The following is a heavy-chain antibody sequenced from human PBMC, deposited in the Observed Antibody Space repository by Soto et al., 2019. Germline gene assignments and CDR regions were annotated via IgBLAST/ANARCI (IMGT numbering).Heavy chain of an antibody. V-gene: IGHV4-59*01. J-gene: IGHJ6*03. Sequence: SETLCLTCTVSGGSISSYYWSWIRQPPGKGLEWIGYIYYSGSTNYNPSLKSRVTISVDTSRNQFSLKLASVTAADTAVYYCARGDIVATIEGNYYYMDVWGKGTMVTVSS. CDR3: ARGDIVATIEGNYYYMDV. CDR1: GGSISSYY. D-gene: IGHD5-12*01. CDR2: IYYSGST.